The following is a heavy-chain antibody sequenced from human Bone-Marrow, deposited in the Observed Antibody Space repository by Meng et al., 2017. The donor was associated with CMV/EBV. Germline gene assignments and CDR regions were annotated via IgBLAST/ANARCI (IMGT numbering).Heavy chain of an antibody. Sequence: LQLLQCGGGVDHPGGSLRLSCAASGFTFSSYGMHRVLMAPGKGLGWVALIRYDGSNKYYADSVKGRFTISRDNSKNTLYLQMNSLSAEDTAVYYCAKGTRFYDYWGQGTLVTVSS. J-gene: IGHJ4*02. CDR3: AKGTRFYDY. V-gene: IGHV3-30*02. CDR2: IRYDGSNK. D-gene: IGHD1-1*01. CDR1: GFTFSSYG.